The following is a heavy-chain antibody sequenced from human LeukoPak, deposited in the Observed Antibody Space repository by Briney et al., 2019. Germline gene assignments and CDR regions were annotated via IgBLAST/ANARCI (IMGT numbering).Heavy chain of an antibody. Sequence: GGSLRLSCAASEFSVGSNYMTWVRQAPGKGLEWVSLIYSGGSTYYADSVKGRFTISRDNSKNTLYLQMNSLRAEDTAVYYCAKDQGITIFGVVIRGADFDYWGQGTLVTVSS. CDR2: IYSGGST. J-gene: IGHJ4*02. V-gene: IGHV3-66*01. CDR1: EFSVGSNY. CDR3: AKDQGITIFGVVIRGADFDY. D-gene: IGHD3-3*01.